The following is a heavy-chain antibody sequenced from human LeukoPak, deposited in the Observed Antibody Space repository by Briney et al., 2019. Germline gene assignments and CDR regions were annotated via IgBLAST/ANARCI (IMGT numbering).Heavy chain of an antibody. Sequence: PGGSLRLSCAASGFTFSSYVMSWVRQAPGKGLEWVSAISGSGSGDSTYYADSVKGRFTISRDNSKNTLYLQMNSLRAGDTAVYYCARDNTIFVAGVPGPWGQGTLVTVSS. J-gene: IGHJ5*02. CDR1: GFTFSSYV. D-gene: IGHD3-3*01. CDR2: ISGSGSGDST. V-gene: IGHV3-23*01. CDR3: ARDNTIFVAGVPGP.